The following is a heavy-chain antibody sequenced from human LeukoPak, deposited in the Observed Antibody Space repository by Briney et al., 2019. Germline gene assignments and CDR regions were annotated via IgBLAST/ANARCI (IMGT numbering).Heavy chain of an antibody. D-gene: IGHD4-11*01. CDR2: IYYSGRT. CDR3: ARGFYSPAY. J-gene: IGHJ4*02. Sequence: PSETLSLTCTVSGGSISSDYWSWIRQPPGKGLEWVGYIYYSGRTFYNPSLKSRVTMSVDTSKNQFSLKLSSVTAADTATYYCARGFYSPAYWGQGTLVTVSS. V-gene: IGHV4-59*01. CDR1: GGSISSDY.